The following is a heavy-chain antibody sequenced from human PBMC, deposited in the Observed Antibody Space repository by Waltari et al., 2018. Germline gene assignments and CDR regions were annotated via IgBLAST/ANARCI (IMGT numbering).Heavy chain of an antibody. CDR2: IYYRGST. CDR3: ASLTPGWFDP. CDR1: GGSISSSSYY. V-gene: IGHV4-39*01. J-gene: IGHJ5*02. Sequence: QLQLQESGPGLVKPSETLSLTCTVSGGSISSSSYYWGWIRQPPGKGLEWIGSIYYRGSTYYNPSLKSRVTISVDTSKNQFSLKLSSVTAADTAVYYCASLTPGWFDPWGQGTLVTVSS.